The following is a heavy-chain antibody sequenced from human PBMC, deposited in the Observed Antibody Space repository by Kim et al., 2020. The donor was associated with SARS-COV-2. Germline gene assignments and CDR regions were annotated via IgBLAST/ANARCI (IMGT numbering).Heavy chain of an antibody. CDR1: GFSFSNYA. Sequence: GGSLRLSCAASGFSFSNYAMTWVRQAPGKGLEWVSGISANGRSTSYADSVKGRFTISRDNSKDTLFLQMNSLRANDTAIYYCANKDSYGYMPHDYWGQGTLVTVSS. CDR3: ANKDSYGYMPHDY. V-gene: IGHV3-23*01. CDR2: ISANGRST. J-gene: IGHJ4*02. D-gene: IGHD5-18*01.